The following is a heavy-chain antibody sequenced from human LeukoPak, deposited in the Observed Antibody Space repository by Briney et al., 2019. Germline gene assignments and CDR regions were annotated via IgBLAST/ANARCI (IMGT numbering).Heavy chain of an antibody. CDR2: IRYDGSNK. D-gene: IGHD3-10*01. Sequence: QSGGSLRLSCAASGFIFSSYGMHWVRQAPGKGLEWVAFIRYDGSNKYYEDSVKGRFTISRDNAKNSLYLQMDSLRAEDTAVYYCARGEYGSGSYHIDYWGQGTLVTVSS. J-gene: IGHJ4*02. CDR1: GFIFSSYG. V-gene: IGHV3-30*02. CDR3: ARGEYGSGSYHIDY.